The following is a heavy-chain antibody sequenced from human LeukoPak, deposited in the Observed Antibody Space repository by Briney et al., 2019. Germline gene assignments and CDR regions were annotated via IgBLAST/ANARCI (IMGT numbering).Heavy chain of an antibody. D-gene: IGHD3-9*01. CDR1: GFTFTSYW. CDR3: AREGSYYDILTGYPSRYYYMDV. CDR2: IKQDGSEK. V-gene: IGHV3-7*01. Sequence: RGSLRLSCAASGFTFTSYWMSCVRQAPGKGREWVANIKQDGSEKYYVHSVKGRFTISRDKAKNSLYLQMNSLRAEDTAVYYCAREGSYYDILTGYPSRYYYMDVWGKGTTVTVSS. J-gene: IGHJ6*03.